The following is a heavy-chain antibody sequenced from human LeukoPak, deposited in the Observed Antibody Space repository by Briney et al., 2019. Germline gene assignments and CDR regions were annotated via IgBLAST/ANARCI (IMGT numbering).Heavy chain of an antibody. V-gene: IGHV3-53*01. Sequence: GGSLRLSCAASGFTVSSNYMSWVRQAPGKGLEWVSVIYSGGSTYYADSVKGRFTISRDNSKNTLYLQMNSLRAEDTAVYYCARGTTIRRGYYFDYWGQGIVVTVSS. CDR2: IYSGGST. J-gene: IGHJ4*02. CDR1: GFTVSSNY. D-gene: IGHD1-14*01. CDR3: ARGTTIRRGYYFDY.